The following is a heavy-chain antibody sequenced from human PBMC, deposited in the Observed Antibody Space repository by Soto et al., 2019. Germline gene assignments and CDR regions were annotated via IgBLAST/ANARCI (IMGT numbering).Heavy chain of an antibody. Sequence: SGGSLRLSCAASGFTFSDYVMGWVRQAPGKGLEWVSAISGPGGSTYYADSVKGRFTISRDNSQNTVFLQMNSLRAEDTALYRCAKSARGDGYKNAFDVWGQGTMVTVSS. J-gene: IGHJ3*01. CDR3: AKSARGDGYKNAFDV. CDR2: ISGPGGST. D-gene: IGHD5-12*01. V-gene: IGHV3-23*01. CDR1: GFTFSDYV.